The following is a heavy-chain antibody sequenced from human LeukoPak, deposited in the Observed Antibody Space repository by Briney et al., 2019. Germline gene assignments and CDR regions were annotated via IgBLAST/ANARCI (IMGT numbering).Heavy chain of an antibody. CDR2: IYYSGTT. J-gene: IGHJ6*02. D-gene: IGHD3-10*01. CDR1: GGSISNYY. CDR3: ARLAPITMVRGTNYYYHSMDV. V-gene: IGHV4-59*08. Sequence: SETLSLTCTVSGGSISNYYWSWIRQPPGKGLEWIGYIYYSGTTNYNPSLTSRLTIPVDTSKNQFSLKLSSVTAADTALYYCARLAPITMVRGTNYYYHSMDVWGQGTTVTVSS.